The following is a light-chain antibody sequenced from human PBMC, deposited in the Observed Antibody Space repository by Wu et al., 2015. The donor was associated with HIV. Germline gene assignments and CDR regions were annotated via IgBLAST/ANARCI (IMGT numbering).Light chain of an antibody. CDR2: AAS. V-gene: IGKV1-8*01. CDR3: QQYYSSSLT. J-gene: IGKJ4*01. Sequence: AIRMTQSPSSLSASTGDRVTITCRANQTIDTYLAWYQQKPGKAPNLLIYAASTLQSGVPSRFSGSGSGTDFVLTISCLQSEDFATYYCQQYYSSSLTFGGGTRVEIK. CDR1: QTIDTY.